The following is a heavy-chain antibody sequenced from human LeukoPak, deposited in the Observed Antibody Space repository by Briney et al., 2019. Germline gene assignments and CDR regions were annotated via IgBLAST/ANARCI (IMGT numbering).Heavy chain of an antibody. J-gene: IGHJ4*02. Sequence: SETLSLTCSVSGGSISSSNYYWGWIRQPPGKGLEWIGSIYYSGITYYNPSLKSRVTISVDTSNNQFSLKLSSVTAADTAMYYCARLLIYCSSTSCHFDYWGQGTLVTVSS. CDR2: IYYSGIT. CDR3: ARLLIYCSSTSCHFDY. V-gene: IGHV4-39*01. D-gene: IGHD2-2*01. CDR1: GGSISSSNYY.